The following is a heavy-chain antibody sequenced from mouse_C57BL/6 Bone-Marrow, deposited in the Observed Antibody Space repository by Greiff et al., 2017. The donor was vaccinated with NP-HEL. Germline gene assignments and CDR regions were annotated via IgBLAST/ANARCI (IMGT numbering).Heavy chain of an antibody. CDR1: GFTFSSYA. CDR3: ARNYDVWFAY. V-gene: IGHV5-4*03. J-gene: IGHJ3*01. CDR2: ISDGGSYT. D-gene: IGHD2-4*01. Sequence: EVMLVESGGGLVKPGGSLKLSCAASGFTFSSYAMSWVRQTPEKRLEWVATISDGGSYTYYPDNVKGRFTISRDNAKNNLYLQMSHLKSEDTAMYYCARNYDVWFAYWGQGTLVTVSA.